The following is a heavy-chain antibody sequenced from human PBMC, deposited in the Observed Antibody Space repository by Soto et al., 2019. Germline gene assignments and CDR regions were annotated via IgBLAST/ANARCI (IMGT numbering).Heavy chain of an antibody. CDR3: ARTLYGDNVDY. D-gene: IGHD4-17*01. Sequence: GASVKVSCKASRYTFISYDINWVRQATGQGLEWMGWMNPKSANTGYAQNFQGRVTMTRNTSISTAYMELSSLRSEDTAVYYCARTLYGDNVDYWGQGTLVTVSS. V-gene: IGHV1-8*01. J-gene: IGHJ4*02. CDR2: MNPKSANT. CDR1: RYTFISYD.